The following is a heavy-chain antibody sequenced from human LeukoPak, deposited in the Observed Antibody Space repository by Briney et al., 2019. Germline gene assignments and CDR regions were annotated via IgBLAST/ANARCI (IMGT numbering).Heavy chain of an antibody. CDR1: GGSISSGDYY. CDR3: ARWGTMVRGVHRAHIDY. V-gene: IGHV4-30-4*01. CDR2: IYYSGST. J-gene: IGHJ4*02. D-gene: IGHD3-10*01. Sequence: PSQTLSLTCTVSGGSISSGDYYWSWIRQPPGKGLEWIGYIYYSGSTYYNPSLKSRVTISVDTSKNQFSLKLSSVTAADTAVYYCARWGTMVRGVHRAHIDYRGQGTLVTVSS.